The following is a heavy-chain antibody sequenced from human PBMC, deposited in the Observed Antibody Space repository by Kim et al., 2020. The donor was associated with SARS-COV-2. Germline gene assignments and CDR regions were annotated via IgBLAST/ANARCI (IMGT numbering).Heavy chain of an antibody. CDR2: ISSNGGST. CDR1: GFTFSSYA. CDR3: VKGLRCSSTSCYGGY. V-gene: IGHV3-64D*09. Sequence: GGSLRLSCSASGFTFSSYAMHWVRQAPGKGPEYVSAISSNGGSTYYADSVKGRFTISRDNSKNTLYLQMSSLRAEDTAVYYCVKGLRCSSTSCYGGYWGQGTLVTVSS. D-gene: IGHD2-2*01. J-gene: IGHJ4*02.